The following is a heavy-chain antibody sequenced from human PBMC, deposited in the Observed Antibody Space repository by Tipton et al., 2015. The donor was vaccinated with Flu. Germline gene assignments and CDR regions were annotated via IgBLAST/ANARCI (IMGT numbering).Heavy chain of an antibody. CDR3: ARGRWFGELLNDY. V-gene: IGHV4-31*03. CDR2: IYYSGST. CDR1: GGSISSGGYY. D-gene: IGHD3-10*01. Sequence: TLSLTCTVSGGSISSGGYYWSWIRQHPGKGLEWIGYIYYSGSTYYNPSLKSRVTISVDTSKNRFSLKLSSVTAADTAVYYCARGRWFGELLNDYWGQGTLVTVSS. J-gene: IGHJ4*02.